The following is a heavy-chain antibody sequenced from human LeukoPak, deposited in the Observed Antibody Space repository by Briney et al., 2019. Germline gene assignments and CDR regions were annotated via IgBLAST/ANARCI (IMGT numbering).Heavy chain of an antibody. J-gene: IGHJ4*02. Sequence: GGSLRLSCAASGFTFSSYAMHWVRQAPGKGLEYISAISSNGGSTYYANSVKGRFTISRDNSKNTLYLQMGSLRAEDMAVYYCARWGYSYDYWGQGTLVTVSS. CDR1: GFTFSSYA. D-gene: IGHD5-18*01. CDR3: ARWGYSYDY. V-gene: IGHV3-64*01. CDR2: ISSNGGST.